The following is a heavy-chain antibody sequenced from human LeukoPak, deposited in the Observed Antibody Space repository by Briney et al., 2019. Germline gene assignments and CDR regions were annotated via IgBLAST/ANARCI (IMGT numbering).Heavy chain of an antibody. CDR1: GFTFSSYW. Sequence: PGGSLRLSCAASGFTFSSYWMHWVRQAPGKGLVWVSRINSDGSSTSYADSVKGRFTISRDNAKNTPYLQMNSLRAEDTAVYYCARRQGYSSGWYYFDYWGQGTLVTVSS. CDR3: ARRQGYSSGWYYFDY. V-gene: IGHV3-74*01. D-gene: IGHD6-19*01. J-gene: IGHJ4*02. CDR2: INSDGSST.